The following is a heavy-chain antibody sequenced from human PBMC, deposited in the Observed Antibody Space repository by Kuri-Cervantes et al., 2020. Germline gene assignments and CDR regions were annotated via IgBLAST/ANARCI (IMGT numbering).Heavy chain of an antibody. CDR2: IIPIFGTA. CDR1: GGTFSSYA. D-gene: IGHD1-26*01. J-gene: IGHJ4*02. CDR3: AREGVGANDY. V-gene: IGHV1-69*13. Sequence: SVKDSCKASGGTFSSYAISWVRQAPGQGLEWMGGIIPIFGTANYAQMFQGRVTITADESTSTAYMELSSLRSEDTAVYYFAREGVGANDYWGQGTLVTVSS.